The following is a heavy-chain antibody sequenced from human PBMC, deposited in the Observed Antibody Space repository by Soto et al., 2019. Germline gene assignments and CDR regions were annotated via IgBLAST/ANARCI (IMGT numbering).Heavy chain of an antibody. Sequence: GESLKISCAASGFTFSSYSMNWVRQAPGKGLEWVSYISSSSSTIYYADSVKGRFTISRDNAKNSLYLQMNSLRDEDTAVYYCARAYDSSGYYLDAFDIWGQGTMVTVSS. D-gene: IGHD3-22*01. CDR3: ARAYDSSGYYLDAFDI. V-gene: IGHV3-48*02. CDR2: ISSSSSTI. CDR1: GFTFSSYS. J-gene: IGHJ3*02.